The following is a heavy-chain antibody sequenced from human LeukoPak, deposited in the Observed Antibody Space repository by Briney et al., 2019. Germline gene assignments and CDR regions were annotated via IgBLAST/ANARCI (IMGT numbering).Heavy chain of an antibody. Sequence: RWGAPEISWQCSGCLFTRYWIGRVREVRGKGLEGVGMYYSGDSDNIYSPSFHGQVTISADKSISTAYLQWSSLKASDTAMYYCARRCSRYCSSTGCYGTWTYYFDYWGQGTLVTVSP. CDR2: YYSGDSDN. CDR3: ARRCSRYCSSTGCYGTWTYYFDY. V-gene: IGHV5-51*01. J-gene: IGHJ4*02. D-gene: IGHD2-2*01. CDR1: GCLFTRYW.